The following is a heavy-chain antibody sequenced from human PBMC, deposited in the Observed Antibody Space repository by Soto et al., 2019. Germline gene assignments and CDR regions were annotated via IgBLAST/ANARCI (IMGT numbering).Heavy chain of an antibody. CDR2: VNPKSGGT. CDR1: GYSFTDYH. V-gene: IGHV1-2*04. J-gene: IGHJ6*02. D-gene: IGHD2-8*01. Sequence: ASVKVSCKASGYSFTDYHIHWVRQAPGQGLEWLGRVNPKSGGTSTAQKFQGWVTMTRDRSISTVYMELTRLRSDDTAVYFCARGHSTDCSNGVCSFFYNHEMDVWGQGTTVTVSS. CDR3: ARGHSTDCSNGVCSFFYNHEMDV.